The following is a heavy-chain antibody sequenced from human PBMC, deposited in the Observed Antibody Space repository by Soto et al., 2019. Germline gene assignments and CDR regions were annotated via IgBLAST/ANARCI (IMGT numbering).Heavy chain of an antibody. J-gene: IGHJ4*02. D-gene: IGHD2-8*01. CDR1: GFSIRNYG. CDR2: ISHDGDEK. V-gene: IGHV3-30*18. CDR3: AKDLMVAPGDYFAY. Sequence: GGSLRLSCVASGFSIRNYGLHWVRQAPGKGLEWLAVISHDGDEKNYADSVKGRFTVSRDDSNNTVFLQMNSLRAEDTAVYYCAKDLMVAPGDYFAYWDQGTLVTVSS.